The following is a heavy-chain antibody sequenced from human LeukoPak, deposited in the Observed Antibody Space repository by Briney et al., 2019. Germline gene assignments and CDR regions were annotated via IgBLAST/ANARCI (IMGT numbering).Heavy chain of an antibody. CDR1: GFSFSSYG. CDR3: ARDWGHFDY. D-gene: IGHD3-16*01. CDR2: IKEDGSDR. Sequence: GGSLRLSCAASGFSFSSYGMHWLRQAPGKGLEWVANIKEDGSDRYYVDSVKGRFTISRDNARNSLYLQMNSLRADDTAMYYCARDWGHFDYWGQGTLVTVSS. J-gene: IGHJ4*02. V-gene: IGHV3-7*01.